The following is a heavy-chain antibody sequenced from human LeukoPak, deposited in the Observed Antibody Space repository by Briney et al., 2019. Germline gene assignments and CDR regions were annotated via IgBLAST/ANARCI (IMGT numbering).Heavy chain of an antibody. CDR2: ISDSSSTI. Sequence: PGGSLRLSCAAAGITFSTFSMNLVRQAPGKGLEWVSYISDSSSTIYYAESVKGRFTISRDNAKSSLYLQMNSLRAEDTAMYYCAGDLSDDTSGHWGQGTLITVSS. CDR3: AGDLSDDTSGH. CDR1: GITFSTFS. J-gene: IGHJ1*01. V-gene: IGHV3-48*01. D-gene: IGHD3-22*01.